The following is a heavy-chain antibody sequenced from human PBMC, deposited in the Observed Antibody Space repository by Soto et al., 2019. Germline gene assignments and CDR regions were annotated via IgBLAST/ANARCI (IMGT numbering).Heavy chain of an antibody. CDR3: AREGVCDILTGLRSYHSGLGV. Sequence: ASVKVSCMASGYIFSSYYMHWVRQAPGQGLEWTGLINPSGGSTSYAQKFQGRVTVPRDTSTSTVYMELSSLRSEDTAVYYCAREGVCDILTGLRSYHSGLGVWGQGTTVTVSS. CDR1: GYIFSSYY. J-gene: IGHJ6*02. V-gene: IGHV1-46*01. D-gene: IGHD3-9*01. CDR2: INPSGGST.